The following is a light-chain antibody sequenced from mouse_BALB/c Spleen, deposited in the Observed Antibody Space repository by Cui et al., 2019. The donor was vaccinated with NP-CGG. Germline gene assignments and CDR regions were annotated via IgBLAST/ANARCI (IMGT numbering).Light chain of an antibody. CDR1: TGAVTTSNY. CDR2: GTN. Sequence: QSVVIQASALTTSPGETVTLTCRSNTGAVTTSNYANWVQEKPDHLFTGLIGGTNNRVPGVPARFSGSLIGDKAALTITGAQTEDEAIYFCALWYSNHWVFGGGTKLTVL. CDR3: ALWYSNHWV. V-gene: IGLV1*01. J-gene: IGLJ1*01.